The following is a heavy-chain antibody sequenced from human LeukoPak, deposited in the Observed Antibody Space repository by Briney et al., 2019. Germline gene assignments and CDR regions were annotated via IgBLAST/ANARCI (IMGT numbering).Heavy chain of an antibody. CDR1: GGTFSSYT. J-gene: IGHJ5*02. CDR2: IIPILGIA. Sequence: GASVKVSCKASGGTFSSYTIIWVRQAPGQGLEWMGRIIPILGIANYAQKFQGRVTITADKSTSTAYMELSSLRSEDTAVYYCALPYYGSGSLNWFDPWGQGTLVTVSS. CDR3: ALPYYGSGSLNWFDP. D-gene: IGHD3-10*01. V-gene: IGHV1-69*02.